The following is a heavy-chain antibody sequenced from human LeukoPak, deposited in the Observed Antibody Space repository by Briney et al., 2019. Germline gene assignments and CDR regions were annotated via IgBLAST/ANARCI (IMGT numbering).Heavy chain of an antibody. CDR3: ARELDYYNYFDY. J-gene: IGHJ4*02. V-gene: IGHV4-39*07. CDR1: GDSISSSSYY. D-gene: IGHD1-26*01. Sequence: PSETLSLTCTVSGDSISSSSYYWSWIRQPPGKGLEWIGEINHSGSINYNPSLKSRVTISVDTSKNQFSLKLSSVTAADTAVYYCARELDYYNYFDYWGQGTLVTVSS. CDR2: INHSGSI.